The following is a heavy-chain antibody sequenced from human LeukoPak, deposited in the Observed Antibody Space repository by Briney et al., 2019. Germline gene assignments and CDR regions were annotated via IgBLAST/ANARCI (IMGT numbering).Heavy chain of an antibody. D-gene: IGHD5-24*01. CDR2: ISSSSSYI. CDR1: GFTFSSYS. V-gene: IGHV3-21*01. Sequence: PGGSLRLSCAASGFTFSSYSMNWVRQAPGKGLEWVSSISSSSSYIYYADSVKGRFTISRDNAKNSLYLQVNSLRAEDTAVYYCARDGEMATIGWFDPWGQGTLVTVSS. J-gene: IGHJ5*02. CDR3: ARDGEMATIGWFDP.